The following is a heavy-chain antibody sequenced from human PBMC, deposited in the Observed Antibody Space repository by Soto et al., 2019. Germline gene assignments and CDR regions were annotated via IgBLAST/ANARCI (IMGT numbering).Heavy chain of an antibody. D-gene: IGHD6-25*01. CDR2: IGLGSSTK. V-gene: IGHV3-48*01. CDR1: GFTFRNYG. CDR3: AKDRRPNYYYGMDV. Sequence: GGSLRLSCAASGFTFRNYGMNWVRQAPGKGLEWVSYIGLGSSTKYYADSVKGRFTISRDNSKNTLYLQMNSLRAEDTAVYYCAKDRRPNYYYGMDVWGQGTTVTVSS. J-gene: IGHJ6*02.